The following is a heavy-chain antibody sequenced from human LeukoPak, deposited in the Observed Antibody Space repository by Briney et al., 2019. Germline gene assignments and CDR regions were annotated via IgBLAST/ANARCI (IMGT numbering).Heavy chain of an antibody. CDR1: GYAFSSYY. J-gene: IGHJ4*02. CDR2: INPSGGST. D-gene: IGHD6-19*01. CDR3: ARDGRAVAGTSPGY. Sequence: GASVKVSCKASGYAFSSYYMHWVRQAPGQGLEWMGIINPSGGSTSYAQKFQGRVTMTRDTSTSTFYMGLSSLRSEDTAVYYCARDGRAVAGTSPGYWGQGTLVTVSS. V-gene: IGHV1-46*01.